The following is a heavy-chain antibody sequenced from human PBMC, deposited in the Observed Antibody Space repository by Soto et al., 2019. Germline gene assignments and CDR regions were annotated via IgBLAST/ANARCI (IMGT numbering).Heavy chain of an antibody. D-gene: IGHD3-3*01. Sequence: GGSLRLSCAASGFTFSSYSMNWVRQAPGKGLEWVSSISSSSSYIYYADSVKGRFTISRDNAKNSLYLQMNSLRAEDTAVYYCARDVDYDFWSGYFAAFDIWCQGTMVTISS. J-gene: IGHJ3*02. CDR3: ARDVDYDFWSGYFAAFDI. V-gene: IGHV3-21*01. CDR2: ISSSSSYI. CDR1: GFTFSSYS.